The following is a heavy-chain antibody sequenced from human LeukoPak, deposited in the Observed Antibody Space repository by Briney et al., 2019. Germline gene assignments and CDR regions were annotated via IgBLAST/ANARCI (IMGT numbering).Heavy chain of an antibody. CDR3: ARHTAYSSCWSTLYFDD. CDR2: ICYSGSA. J-gene: IGHJ4*02. Sequence: SETLSLTCTVSGGSISSYDWSWIRKPQAPGMGWIGYICYSGSANYNPSLHSRITISVSAYKTQFSLKLRSVTAAATAVSYGARHTAYSSCWSTLYFDDRGQGTLVTVSS. CDR1: GGSISSYD. D-gene: IGHD6-19*01. V-gene: IGHV4-59*08.